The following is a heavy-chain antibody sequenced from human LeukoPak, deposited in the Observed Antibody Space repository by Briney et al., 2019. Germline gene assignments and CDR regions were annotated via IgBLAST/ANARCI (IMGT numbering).Heavy chain of an antibody. CDR1: GYRFTSYW. Sequence: GESLKISCQGSGYRFTSYWISWVRQMPGKGLEWMGRIDPSDSYTNYSPSFQGQVTISADKSISTAYLQWSSLKASDTAMYYCARHRKGGYSSGFDMWGQGTLVTVSS. CDR2: IDPSDSYT. J-gene: IGHJ3*02. D-gene: IGHD6-25*01. CDR3: ARHRKGGYSSGFDM. V-gene: IGHV5-10-1*04.